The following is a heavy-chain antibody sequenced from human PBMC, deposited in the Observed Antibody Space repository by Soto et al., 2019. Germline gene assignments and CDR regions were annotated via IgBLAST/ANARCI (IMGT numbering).Heavy chain of an antibody. CDR3: ARNGYYSLDL. CDR1: GASISNDNW. D-gene: IGHD1-26*01. CDR2: IYHSGTT. V-gene: IGHV4-4*02. Sequence: QVQLQESGPGLVKPSGTLSLTCAVSGASISNDNWWSWVRQPPGKGLEWIGEIYHSGTTNYNPSLTSRVTFSVDKPKNQFSLGLTSVTAADTAVYFCARNGYYSLDLWGQGAMVTVSS. J-gene: IGHJ3*01.